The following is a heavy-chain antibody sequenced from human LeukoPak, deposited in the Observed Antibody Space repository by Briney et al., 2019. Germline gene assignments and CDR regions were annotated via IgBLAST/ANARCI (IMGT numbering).Heavy chain of an antibody. CDR1: GGSISSYY. CDR2: IFNSGWT. Sequence: SETLSLTCTVSGGSISSYYWSWVRQSPGRGLEWIGYIFNSGWTDYNPPLKSRVTMSVDTSKNQLSMEVRFLTAADTAVYYCATSHDVKTAPYDLWGQGTLVTVSS. V-gene: IGHV4-4*09. CDR3: ATSHDVKTAPYDL. J-gene: IGHJ5*02. D-gene: IGHD2-21*01.